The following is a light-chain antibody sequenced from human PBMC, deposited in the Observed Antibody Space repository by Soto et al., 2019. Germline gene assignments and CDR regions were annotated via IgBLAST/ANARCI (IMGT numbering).Light chain of an antibody. CDR3: QQYFSFPWT. CDR2: WAS. Sequence: DIVMTPSPDSLAVSLGERATINCKSSQRVLYSSNNKHYLAWYQQRPGQPPNLLLYWASTRESGVPDRFSGSGSGTDFTLTISSLQAEDVAMYYCQQYFSFPWTFGQGTKVEIK. CDR1: QRVLYSSNNKHY. J-gene: IGKJ1*01. V-gene: IGKV4-1*01.